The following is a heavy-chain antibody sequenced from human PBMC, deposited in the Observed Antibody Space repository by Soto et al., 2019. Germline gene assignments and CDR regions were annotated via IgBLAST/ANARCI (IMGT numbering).Heavy chain of an antibody. V-gene: IGHV4-4*02. CDR3: ATLPPRLVVKVLPIPP. J-gene: IGHJ5*02. Sequence: QVHLRQSGPGLVKPSGTLSLTCAVSGDSISSSHWWTWVRQPPGKGLEWIGEIYHSGTTKYNPSLKVRLPISVDKSNTQFPLDLSSVTAAAPPVYYCATLPPRLVVKVLPIPPWGQGILVSVSS. D-gene: IGHD2-21*01. CDR1: GDSISSSHW. CDR2: IYHSGTT.